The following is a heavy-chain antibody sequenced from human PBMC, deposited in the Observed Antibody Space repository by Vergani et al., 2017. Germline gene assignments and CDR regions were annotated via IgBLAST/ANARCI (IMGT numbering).Heavy chain of an antibody. V-gene: IGHV4-4*03. Sequence: QVQLQESAPGLVKPPGPLSLTCAVSGDSTSSNNCWTWVRQPPGKGLEWIGEICHTEDTKYSPSLKSRVTVSVDESRNLFSLRLNSVTAADTAVYYCATNGYRRWGCYLDYWGQGIMVTVSS. D-gene: IGHD2-2*02. CDR2: ICHTEDT. CDR1: GDSTSSNNC. J-gene: IGHJ4*02. CDR3: ATNGYRRWGCYLDY.